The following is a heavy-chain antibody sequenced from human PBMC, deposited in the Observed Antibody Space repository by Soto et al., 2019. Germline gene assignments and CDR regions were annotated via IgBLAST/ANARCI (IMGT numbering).Heavy chain of an antibody. V-gene: IGHV1-8*01. Sequence: ASVKVSCKASGYTFTSYDINWVRQATGQGLEWMGWMNPNSGNTGYAQKFQGRVTMTRNTSISTAYMELSSLRSEDTAVYYCASGYCSSTSCYTAYYGMDVWGQGTTVTVSS. J-gene: IGHJ6*02. CDR3: ASGYCSSTSCYTAYYGMDV. CDR2: MNPNSGNT. CDR1: GYTFTSYD. D-gene: IGHD2-2*02.